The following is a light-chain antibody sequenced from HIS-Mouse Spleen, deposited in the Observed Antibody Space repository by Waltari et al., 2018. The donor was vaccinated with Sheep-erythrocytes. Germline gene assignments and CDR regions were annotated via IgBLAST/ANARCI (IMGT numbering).Light chain of an antibody. Sequence: QSALTQPRSVSGSPGQSVTISCTGTSRDVGGYYYFSWYQQHPGKAPKLMIYEGSKRPSGVSNRFSGSKSGNTASLTISGLQAEDEADYYCCSYAGSSTPWVFGGGTKLTVL. V-gene: IGLV2-23*01. J-gene: IGLJ3*02. CDR2: EGS. CDR1: SRDVGGYYY. CDR3: CSYAGSSTPWV.